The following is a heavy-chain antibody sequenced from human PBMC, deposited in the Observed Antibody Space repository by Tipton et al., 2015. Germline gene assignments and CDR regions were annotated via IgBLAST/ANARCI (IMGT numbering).Heavy chain of an antibody. CDR2: INHSGST. D-gene: IGHD5-12*01. CDR1: GGSISSDNW. CDR3: AKGGYNGPYFDN. V-gene: IGHV4-4*02. Sequence: TLSLTCTVSGGSISSDNWWSWVRQPPGKGLEWIGEINHSGSTNYNPSLKSRVTISIDTSKNQFSLKLTFVTAADTAMYYCAKGGYNGPYFDNWGQGVLVTVSS. J-gene: IGHJ4*02.